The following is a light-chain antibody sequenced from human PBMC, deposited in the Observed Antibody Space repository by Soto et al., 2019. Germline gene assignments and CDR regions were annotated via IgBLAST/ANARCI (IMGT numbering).Light chain of an antibody. CDR1: SGHSSYI. V-gene: IGLV4-60*02. J-gene: IGLJ3*02. CDR2: LEGSGTY. Sequence: QSVLTQSSSASASLGSSVKFTCTLSSGHSSYIIAWHQQQPGKAPRYLMKLEGSGTYNKGSGVPDRFSGSSSGADRYLTISNLQFEDEADYYCETWDSYSWVFGGGTKVTVL. CDR3: ETWDSYSWV.